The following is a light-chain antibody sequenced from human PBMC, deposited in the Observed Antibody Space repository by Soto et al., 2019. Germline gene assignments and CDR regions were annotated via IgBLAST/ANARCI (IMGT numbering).Light chain of an antibody. CDR1: SSDVGRYSL. J-gene: IGLJ2*01. V-gene: IGLV2-23*01. CDR2: QDI. Sequence: QSALTQPASVSGSLGQSITISCTGTSSDVGRYSLVSWYQQYPGKAPRLMIYQDIERPSGVSIRFSASKSGNTASLTISGLQTEDEANYYCCSYAGGTSVVFGGGTKLTVL. CDR3: CSYAGGTSVV.